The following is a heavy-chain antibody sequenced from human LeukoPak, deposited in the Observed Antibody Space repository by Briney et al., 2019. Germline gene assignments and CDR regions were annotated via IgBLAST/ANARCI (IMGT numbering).Heavy chain of an antibody. J-gene: IGHJ4*02. D-gene: IGHD5-12*01. V-gene: IGHV3-11*04. Sequence: NTGGSLRLSCAASGFTFSDYYMSWIRQAPGKGLEWVSYISSSGSTIYYVDSVKGRFTISRDNAKNSLYLQMNSLRAEDTAVYYCARDRGGYSGYDFIDYWGQGTLVTVSS. CDR3: ARDRGGYSGYDFIDY. CDR2: ISSSGSTI. CDR1: GFTFSDYY.